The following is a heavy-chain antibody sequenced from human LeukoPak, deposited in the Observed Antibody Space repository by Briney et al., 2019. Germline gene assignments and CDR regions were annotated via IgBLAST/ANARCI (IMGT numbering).Heavy chain of an antibody. Sequence: GSLRLSCAASGFTVSSNYMSWVRQAPGKGLEWVSVIYSGGSTYYADSVKGRFTISRDNSKNTLYLQMNSLRAEDTAVYYCARGGIAAAGTARGYYYYGMDVWGQGTTVTVSS. CDR1: GFTVSSNY. D-gene: IGHD6-13*01. V-gene: IGHV3-66*01. J-gene: IGHJ6*02. CDR3: ARGGIAAAGTARGYYYYGMDV. CDR2: IYSGGST.